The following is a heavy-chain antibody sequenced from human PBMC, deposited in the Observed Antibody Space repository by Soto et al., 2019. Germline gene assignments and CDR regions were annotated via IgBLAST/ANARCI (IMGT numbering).Heavy chain of an antibody. CDR3: ASSGTDYGDYHWNFDL. J-gene: IGHJ2*01. CDR2: IYYSGST. V-gene: IGHV4-39*01. CDR1: GGSISSSSYY. D-gene: IGHD4-17*01. Sequence: SETLSLTCTVSGGSISSSSYYWGWIRQPPGKGQEWIGSIYYSGSTYYNPSLKRRITISVDTSRNQFSLKLSSVTAADTAVYYCASSGTDYGDYHWNFDLWGRGTLVTVSS.